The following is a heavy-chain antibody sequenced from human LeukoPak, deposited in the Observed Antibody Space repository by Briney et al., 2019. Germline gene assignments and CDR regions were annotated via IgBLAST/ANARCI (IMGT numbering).Heavy chain of an antibody. Sequence: GGSLRLSCAASGFTFSSYSMNWVRQAPRKGLEWVSSISSSSSYIYYADSVNGRFTISRDNAKNSLYLQMNSLRAEDTAVYYCARGRTDTAMARPNWFDPWGQGTLVTVSS. CDR2: ISSSSSYI. D-gene: IGHD5-18*01. J-gene: IGHJ5*02. CDR1: GFTFSSYS. CDR3: ARGRTDTAMARPNWFDP. V-gene: IGHV3-21*01.